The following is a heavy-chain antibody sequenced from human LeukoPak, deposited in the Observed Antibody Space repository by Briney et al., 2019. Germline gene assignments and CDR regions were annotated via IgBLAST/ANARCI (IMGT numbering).Heavy chain of an antibody. D-gene: IGHD3-10*01. V-gene: IGHV3-7*04. J-gene: IGHJ4*02. CDR2: IRQDGGEK. CDR3: ARGMVRGLDY. CDR1: EFTFSSYW. Sequence: PGGSLRLSCAASEFTFSSYWMTWVRQSPGKGLEGVASIRQDGGEKYYVDSVKGRFTISRDNAQNSLFLQMSSLRAEDTAVYYCARGMVRGLDYWGQGTLVTVSS.